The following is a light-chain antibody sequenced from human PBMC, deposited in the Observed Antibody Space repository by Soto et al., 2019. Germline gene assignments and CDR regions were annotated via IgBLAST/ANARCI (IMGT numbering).Light chain of an antibody. CDR2: GAS. V-gene: IGKV3-20*01. CDR3: RQYGSSLFT. CDR1: QSVSSNY. J-gene: IGKJ3*01. Sequence: EIVLTQSPGTLSLSPGERATLSCRASQSVSSNYLAWYQQKPGQAPRLLIYGASSRATGIPDRFSGSGSGTDFTLTIRRVEPEDFAVYYCRQYGSSLFTFGPGIKVDIK.